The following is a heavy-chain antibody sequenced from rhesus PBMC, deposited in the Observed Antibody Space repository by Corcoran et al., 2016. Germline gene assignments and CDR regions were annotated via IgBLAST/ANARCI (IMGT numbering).Heavy chain of an antibody. CDR2: IYGSGGKT. CDR1: GGSISSNY. J-gene: IGHJ5-2*02. Sequence: QLQLQESGPGLVKPSETLSLPSAVSGGSISSNYWSWIRQPPGKGLEWIGRIYGSGGKTDYNPSHKRRDTISTDTSKNQFSLKLSSVSAADTAVYYCASYMTTVTAWNSLDVWGRGVLVTVSS. CDR3: ASYMTTVTAWNSLDV. V-gene: IGHV4-173*01. D-gene: IGHD4-35*01.